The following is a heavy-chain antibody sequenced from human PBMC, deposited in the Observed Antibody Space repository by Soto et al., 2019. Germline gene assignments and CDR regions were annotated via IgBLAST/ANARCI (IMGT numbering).Heavy chain of an antibody. D-gene: IGHD3-22*01. CDR2: ISGSGGTT. Sequence: VGSLRLSCAASGFTFSSYAMSWVRQAPGKGLEWVSAISGSGGTTYYADSVKGRFTISRDNSKNTLYLQMNSLRAEDTAVYYCANEYYDSSGYHHWGQGTLVTVSS. V-gene: IGHV3-23*01. J-gene: IGHJ4*02. CDR3: ANEYYDSSGYHH. CDR1: GFTFSSYA.